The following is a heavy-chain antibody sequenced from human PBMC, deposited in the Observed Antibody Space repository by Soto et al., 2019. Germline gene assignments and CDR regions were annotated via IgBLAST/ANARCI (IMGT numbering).Heavy chain of an antibody. D-gene: IGHD1-26*01. Sequence: EVQLVESGGGLVQPGGSLRLSCAASGFTVSSNCMSWVRQAPGKGLEWVSVIYSGGSTYYADSVKGRFTISRDNSKNTLYLQMNSLRAEDTAVYYCLRDGREVGYFDYWGQGTLVTVST. J-gene: IGHJ4*02. V-gene: IGHV3-66*01. CDR1: GFTVSSNC. CDR2: IYSGGST. CDR3: LRDGREVGYFDY.